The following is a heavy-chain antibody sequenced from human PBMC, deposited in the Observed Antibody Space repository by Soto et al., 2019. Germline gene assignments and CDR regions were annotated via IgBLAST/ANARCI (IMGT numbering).Heavy chain of an antibody. Sequence: PGESLKISCMGSGYSFTNFWIGWVRQMPGKGLDWLGIIYPGDSDTRYNPSFQGQVTISTDNSINTAYLQWNSLKASDTAIYYCAKHISRDFDFWSGLYYYYAMDVWGQGTTVTVSS. CDR1: GYSFTNFW. V-gene: IGHV5-51*01. J-gene: IGHJ6*02. CDR2: IYPGDSDT. CDR3: AKHISRDFDFWSGLYYYYAMDV. D-gene: IGHD3-3*01.